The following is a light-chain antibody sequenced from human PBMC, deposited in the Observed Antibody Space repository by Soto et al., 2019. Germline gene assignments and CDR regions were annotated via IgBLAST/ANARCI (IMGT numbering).Light chain of an antibody. V-gene: IGKV3-11*01. Sequence: EIVLTQSPATLSLSPGERATLSCRASQSVGSYLGWYQHKPGQAPRLLIYDASNRVPGIPARFSGSGSGTDFTLTISSLEPEDFAVYYCQQRSNWPRGTFGQGTKLEIK. CDR2: DAS. CDR1: QSVGSY. J-gene: IGKJ2*01. CDR3: QQRSNWPRGT.